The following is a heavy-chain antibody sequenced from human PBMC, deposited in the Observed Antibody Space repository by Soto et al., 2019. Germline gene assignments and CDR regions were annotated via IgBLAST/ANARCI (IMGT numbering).Heavy chain of an antibody. CDR2: IYYSGST. CDR1: GASISSGGYY. D-gene: IGHD3-9*01. CDR3: ARGLYYDILTGYYPFDP. Sequence: SETLSLTCSVSGASISSGGYYWSWIRQPPGKGLEWIGYIYYSGSTNYNPSLKSRVTISVDTSKNQFSLKLSSVTAADTAVYYCARGLYYDILTGYYPFDPWGQGTLVTVSS. V-gene: IGHV4-61*08. J-gene: IGHJ5*02.